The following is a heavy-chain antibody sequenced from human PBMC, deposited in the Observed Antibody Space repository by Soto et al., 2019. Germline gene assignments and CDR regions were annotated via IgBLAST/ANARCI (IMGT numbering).Heavy chain of an antibody. CDR2: IIPIFGKA. J-gene: IGHJ6*02. V-gene: IGHV1-69*01. CDR3: ARGRLAARPTHYYYGMDV. CDR1: GYTFTSYG. Sequence: PGESLKVSCKASGYTFTSYGISWVRQAPGQGLEWMGGIIPIFGKANYAQKYQGRVTITADESTSPAYMELSSLSSEDPAVYYCARGRLAARPTHYYYGMDVWGQGTTVTVSS. D-gene: IGHD6-6*01.